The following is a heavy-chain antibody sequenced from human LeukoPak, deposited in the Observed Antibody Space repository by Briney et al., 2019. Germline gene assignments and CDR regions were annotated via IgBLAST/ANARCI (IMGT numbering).Heavy chain of an antibody. CDR1: GGSFNTSNYH. D-gene: IGHD6-13*01. J-gene: IGHJ6*03. Sequence: SETLSLTCTVSGGSFNTSNYHWGRIRPPPGKGLVWSGSLFCSGIAYYSPSITGRLILRLDTTRTQFSQKLTSGPAAAPAVYYCARLFRGRAAAGQHYYYYYYMDVWGKGTTVTISS. CDR2: LFCSGIA. V-gene: IGHV4-39*07. CDR3: ARLFRGRAAAGQHYYYYYYMDV.